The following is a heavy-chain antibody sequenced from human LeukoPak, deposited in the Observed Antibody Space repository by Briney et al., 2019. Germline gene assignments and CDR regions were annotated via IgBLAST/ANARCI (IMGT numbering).Heavy chain of an antibody. CDR2: INPSGGGT. V-gene: IGHV1-46*01. CDR1: GYTFTNYY. J-gene: IGHJ5*02. CDR3: ARHPSNYYDSSGYFGCFDP. Sequence: GASVKVSCKASGYTFTNYYMHWVRQAPGQGLEWMGIINPSGGGTTYAQMFQGRVSMTRDTSTSTFYMDLSSLRSEDTAVYYCARHPSNYYDSSGYFGCFDPWGQGTLVTVSS. D-gene: IGHD3-22*01.